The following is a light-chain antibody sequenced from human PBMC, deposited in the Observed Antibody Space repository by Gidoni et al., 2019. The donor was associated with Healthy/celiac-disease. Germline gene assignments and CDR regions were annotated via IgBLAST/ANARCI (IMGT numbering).Light chain of an antibody. CDR3: QSYDSSLSGSYV. J-gene: IGLJ1*01. CDR2: GNS. CDR1: SSNIVAVYD. V-gene: IGLV1-40*01. Sequence: QSVLTQPPSVSGAPGQRVTISCPVSSSNIVAVYDVPCYQQRPGTAPKLLIYGNSNRPSGVPDRFSGSKSGTSASLAITGLQAEDEADYYCQSYDSSLSGSYVFGTGTKVTVL.